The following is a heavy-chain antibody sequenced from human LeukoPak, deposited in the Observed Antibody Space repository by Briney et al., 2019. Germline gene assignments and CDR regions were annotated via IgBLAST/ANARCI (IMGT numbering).Heavy chain of an antibody. V-gene: IGHV1-18*04. J-gene: IGHJ4*02. Sequence: ASVKVSCKASGYTFTSYYMHWVRQAPGQGLEWMGWISAYNGNTNYAQKLQGRVTMTTDTSTSTAYMELRSLRSDDTAVYYCARGGYCSGGSCFYYFDYWGQGTLVTVSS. CDR3: ARGGYCSGGSCFYYFDY. CDR2: ISAYNGNT. CDR1: GYTFTSYY. D-gene: IGHD2-15*01.